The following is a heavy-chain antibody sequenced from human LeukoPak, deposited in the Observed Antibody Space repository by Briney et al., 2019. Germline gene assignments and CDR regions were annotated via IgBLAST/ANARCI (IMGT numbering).Heavy chain of an antibody. CDR1: GFTFSSYA. CDR3: AKDERNWNYNLASQTYD. D-gene: IGHD1-7*01. J-gene: IGHJ4*02. CDR2: INGSGVST. V-gene: IGHV3-23*01. Sequence: GGSLRLSCAASGFTFSSYAMSWVRQAPGKGLEWVSAINGSGVSTYYADSVKGRFTVSRDNSKNTLYLQMSSLRAEDTAVYYCAKDERNWNYNLASQTYDWGQGTLVTVSS.